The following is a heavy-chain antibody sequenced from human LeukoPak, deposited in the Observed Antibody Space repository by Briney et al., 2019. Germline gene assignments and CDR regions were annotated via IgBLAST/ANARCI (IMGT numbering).Heavy chain of an antibody. D-gene: IGHD2-15*01. CDR2: IIPIFGTA. V-gene: IGHV1-69*05. Sequence: SVKVSCKASGGTFSSYAISWVRQAPGQGLEWLGGIIPIFGTANYAQKFQGRVTITTDESTSTAYMELSSLRSEDTAVYYCASDTAGYCSGGSCYPYYWGQGTLVTVSS. CDR1: GGTFSSYA. CDR3: ASDTAGYCSGGSCYPYY. J-gene: IGHJ4*02.